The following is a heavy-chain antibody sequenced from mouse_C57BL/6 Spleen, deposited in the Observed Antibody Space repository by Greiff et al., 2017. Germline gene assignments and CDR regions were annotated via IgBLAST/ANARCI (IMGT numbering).Heavy chain of an antibody. Sequence: QVQLKQSGAELARPGASVKLSCKASGYTFTSYGISWVKQRTGQGLEWIGEIYPRSGNTYYNEKFKGKATLTADKSSSTADMKLRSLTSEDSAVYFCARKGRNYYGSSYWYFDVWGTGTTVTVSS. D-gene: IGHD1-1*01. CDR1: GYTFTSYG. CDR2: IYPRSGNT. J-gene: IGHJ1*03. CDR3: ARKGRNYYGSSYWYFDV. V-gene: IGHV1-81*01.